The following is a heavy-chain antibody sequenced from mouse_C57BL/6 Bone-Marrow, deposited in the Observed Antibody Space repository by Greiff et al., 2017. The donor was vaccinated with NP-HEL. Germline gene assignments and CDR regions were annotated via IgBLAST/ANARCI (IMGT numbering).Heavy chain of an antibody. V-gene: IGHV1-50*01. Sequence: VQLQQPGAELVKPGASVTLSCKASGYTFTTYWMQWVKQRPGQGLEWIGEIDPSDSYTNYNQKFKGKATLPVDNASSTANMQLSSLTSEDSAVYYCARKAYYGRSYEFAYWGQGTLVTVSA. CDR1: GYTFTTYW. D-gene: IGHD1-1*01. CDR2: IDPSDSYT. CDR3: ARKAYYGRSYEFAY. J-gene: IGHJ3*01.